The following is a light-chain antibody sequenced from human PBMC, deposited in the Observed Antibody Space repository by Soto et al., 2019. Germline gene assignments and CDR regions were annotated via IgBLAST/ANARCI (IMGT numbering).Light chain of an antibody. CDR1: QTIGNK. Sequence: EIVLTQSPGTLSLSPGERVTLSCRATQTIGNKLAWYLQRPGQAPRLLMYGASNRATGIPDRFSGSGSGTEFTLTISSLQPDDFATYYCQHYNSYSEAFGQGTKVDI. V-gene: IGKV3D-15*01. CDR3: QHYNSYSEA. J-gene: IGKJ1*01. CDR2: GAS.